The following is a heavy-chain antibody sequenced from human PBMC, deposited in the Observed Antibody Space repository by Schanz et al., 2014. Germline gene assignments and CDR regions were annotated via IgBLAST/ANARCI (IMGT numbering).Heavy chain of an antibody. V-gene: IGHV3-23*04. CDR1: GFTFGDYA. CDR2: INTGVNT. J-gene: IGHJ4*02. Sequence: EVQLVQSGGGLVQPGGSLRLSCAASGFTFGDYAMTWVRQAPGKGLEWVSAINTGVNTYCADSVRGRFTMSRDNSKNTLYLQMNSLRAGDAAVYYCARGLIAAAGGAFDYWGQGTLVAVSA. D-gene: IGHD6-13*01. CDR3: ARGLIAAAGGAFDY.